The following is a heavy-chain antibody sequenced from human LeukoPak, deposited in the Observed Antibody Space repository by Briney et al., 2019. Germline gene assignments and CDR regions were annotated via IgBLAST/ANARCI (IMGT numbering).Heavy chain of an antibody. J-gene: IGHJ6*02. CDR3: ASETWGELSAPGYGMDV. V-gene: IGHV4-31*03. Sequence: PSQTLSLTCTVSGGSISSGGYYWSWIRQHPGKGLEWIGEINHSGSTNYNPSLKSRVTISVDTSKNQFSLKLSSVTAADTAVYYCASETWGELSAPGYGMDVWGQGTTVTVSS. CDR2: INHSGST. CDR1: GGSISSGGYY. D-gene: IGHD3-16*02.